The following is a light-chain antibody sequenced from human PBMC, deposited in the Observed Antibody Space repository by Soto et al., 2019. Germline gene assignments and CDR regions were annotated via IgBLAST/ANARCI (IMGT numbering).Light chain of an antibody. J-gene: IGLJ3*02. V-gene: IGLV6-57*02. CDR3: QSYDSSNQV. Sequence: NFMLTQPHSVSESPGKTITISCTGSSGSIASHYVQWYQQRPGSAPTTVICENNQRPSGVPGRFSASIDSSSNSAPLTISGLKTEDEADYYCQSYDSSNQVFGGGTKLTVL. CDR1: SGSIASHY. CDR2: ENN.